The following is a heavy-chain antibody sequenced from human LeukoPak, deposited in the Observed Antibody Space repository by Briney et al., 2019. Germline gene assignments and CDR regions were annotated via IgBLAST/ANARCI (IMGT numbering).Heavy chain of an antibody. CDR1: GFTFGDYA. D-gene: IGHD3-9*01. Sequence: PGGSLRLSCTASGFTFGDYAMSWFRQAPGKGLEWVGFIRSKAFGGTPEHAASVKGRFTISRDDSKSIAYLQMNSLKTEDTAVYYCSREYFDWSWGQGTLVTVSS. CDR2: IRSKAFGGTP. CDR3: SREYFDWS. V-gene: IGHV3-49*03. J-gene: IGHJ4*02.